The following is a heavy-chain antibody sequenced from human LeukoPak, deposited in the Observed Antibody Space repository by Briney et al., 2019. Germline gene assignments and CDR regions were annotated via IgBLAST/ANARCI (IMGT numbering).Heavy chain of an antibody. CDR1: GGSISSGDYY. D-gene: IGHD2-15*01. Sequence: SQTLSLTCTVSGGSISSGDYYWSWIRQPPGKGLEWIGYIYYSGSTYYNPSLKSRVTISVDTSKNQFSLKLGSVTAADTAVYYCATYVDIVATTTGGCSGGSCYSGDAFDIWGQGTMVTVSS. V-gene: IGHV4-30-4*01. CDR3: ATYVDIVATTTGGCSGGSCYSGDAFDI. J-gene: IGHJ3*02. CDR2: IYYSGST.